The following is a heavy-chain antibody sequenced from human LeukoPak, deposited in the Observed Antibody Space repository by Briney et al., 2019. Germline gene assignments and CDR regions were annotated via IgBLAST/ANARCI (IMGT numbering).Heavy chain of an antibody. D-gene: IGHD4-17*01. J-gene: IGHJ4*02. V-gene: IGHV1-2*02. CDR1: GYTFTCNY. CDR2: INPDSGGT. Sequence: ASVKVTFKCAGYTFTCNYLHRVWQPPGQGLGWMGGINPDSGGTNYAQKFQGRVTMTRDTSSSTAYMELSRLRSDDTAVYYCARVREMTTEVTALDYWGQGTLVTVSS. CDR3: ARVREMTTEVTALDY.